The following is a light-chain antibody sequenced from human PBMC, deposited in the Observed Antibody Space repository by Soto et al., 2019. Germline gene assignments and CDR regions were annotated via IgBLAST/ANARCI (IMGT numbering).Light chain of an antibody. CDR3: SSYAGRNNFV. J-gene: IGLJ1*01. CDR1: SSDVGGYNY. Sequence: QSVLTQPPSASGTPGQSVTISCTGTSSDVGGYNYVSWYQQHPGKAPKLMIFEVTRRPSGVPDRFSGSKSGNTASLTVSGLQAEDEADYYCSSYAGRNNFVFGSGTKLTV. V-gene: IGLV2-8*01. CDR2: EVT.